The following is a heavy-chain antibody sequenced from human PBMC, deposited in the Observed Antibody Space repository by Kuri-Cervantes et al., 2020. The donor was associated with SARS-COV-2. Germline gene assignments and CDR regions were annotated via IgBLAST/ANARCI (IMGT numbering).Heavy chain of an antibody. CDR3: ARASIAPFGSGSWWFDP. J-gene: IGHJ5*02. CDR2: IYYTGST. V-gene: IGHV4-31*02. Sequence: SCAVSGGFISTGGYYWSWIRQHPGKGLEWIGYIYYTGSTYYNPSLRGRVSMSLDMSKNQFSLNLSSVTAADTAVYYCARASIAPFGSGSWWFDPWGQGTQVTVSS. D-gene: IGHD3-10*01. CDR1: GGFISTGGYY.